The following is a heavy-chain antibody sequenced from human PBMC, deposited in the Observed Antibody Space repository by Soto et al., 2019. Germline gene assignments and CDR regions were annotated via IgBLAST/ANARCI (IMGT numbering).Heavy chain of an antibody. CDR3: ATYYYDSSGYYFFDY. D-gene: IGHD3-22*01. J-gene: IGHJ4*02. V-gene: IGHV3-23*01. Sequence: SRAASGFTFSSCAMGWVRQAPGKGLEWVSDIIDSGGSTYYADSVKGRFTISRDNSKNTLYLQMNSLRAEDTALYYCATYYYDSSGYYFFDYWGQGTLVTVSS. CDR1: GFTFSSCA. CDR2: IIDSGGST.